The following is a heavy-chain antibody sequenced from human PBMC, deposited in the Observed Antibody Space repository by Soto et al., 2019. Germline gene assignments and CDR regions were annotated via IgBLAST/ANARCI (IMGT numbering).Heavy chain of an antibody. CDR3: ARAMLDSTFDF. Sequence: TLSLACTVSGGSIISGAYYWSWIRQHPGKGLEWIGYIYYTGTIYYSPSLKGRVSLSVDTSKSQFSLSLRSVTAADTAVYYCARAMLDSTFDFWGQGTLVTVSS. D-gene: IGHD3-10*02. CDR1: GGSIISGAYY. J-gene: IGHJ4*02. CDR2: IYYTGTI. V-gene: IGHV4-31*03.